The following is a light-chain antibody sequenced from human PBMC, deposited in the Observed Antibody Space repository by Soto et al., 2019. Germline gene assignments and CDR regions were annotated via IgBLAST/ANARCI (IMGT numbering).Light chain of an antibody. CDR3: NSYTSSTTPYV. V-gene: IGLV2-14*01. CDR2: EVS. J-gene: IGLJ1*01. CDR1: SGDVGGYNY. Sequence: QSALTQPASVSGSPGQSITISCTRTSGDVGGYNYVSWYQQYPGKAPKLMIFEVSKRPSGVSIRFSGSKSGNTASLTISGLQAEDEADYYCNSYTSSTTPYVFGTGTKVTVL.